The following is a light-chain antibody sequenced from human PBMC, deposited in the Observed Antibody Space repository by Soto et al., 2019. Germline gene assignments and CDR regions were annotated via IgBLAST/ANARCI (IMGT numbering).Light chain of an antibody. J-gene: IGLJ1*01. CDR1: SSDVGGYNY. Sequence: VLTQPPSASGSPGQSVTISCTGTSSDVGGYNYVSWYQQHPGKAPKLMIYEVSKRPSGVPDRFSGSKSDNTASLTVSGLQAEDEADYYCSSYAGSNNFVFGTGTKVTVL. V-gene: IGLV2-8*01. CDR2: EVS. CDR3: SSYAGSNNFV.